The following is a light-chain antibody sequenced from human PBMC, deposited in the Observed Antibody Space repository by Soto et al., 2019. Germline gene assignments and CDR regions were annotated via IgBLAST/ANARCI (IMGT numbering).Light chain of an antibody. CDR2: EVT. J-gene: IGLJ2*01. CDR1: SNDVGGYDY. Sequence: QSVLTQPASVSGSPGQSITISCTGTSNDVGGYDYVSWYQQYPGKAPKLIIYEVTSRPSGVSDRFSGSKSGNTASLTLSGGQAEDEADYHCSSYTSYHHVVFGGGTTLTVL. CDR3: SSYTSYHHVV. V-gene: IGLV2-14*01.